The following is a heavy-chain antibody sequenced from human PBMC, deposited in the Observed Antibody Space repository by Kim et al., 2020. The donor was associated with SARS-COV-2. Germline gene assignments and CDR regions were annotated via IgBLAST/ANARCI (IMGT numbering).Heavy chain of an antibody. Sequence: SETLSLTCAVYGGSFSGYYWSWIRQPPGKGLEWIGEINHSGSTNYNPSLKSRVTISVDTSKNQFSLKLSSVTAADTAVYYCARIYPDARIAASRKKNQYYFDYWGQGTLVTVSS. V-gene: IGHV4-34*01. D-gene: IGHD6-25*01. CDR1: GGSFSGYY. CDR3: ARIYPDARIAASRKKNQYYFDY. CDR2: INHSGST. J-gene: IGHJ4*02.